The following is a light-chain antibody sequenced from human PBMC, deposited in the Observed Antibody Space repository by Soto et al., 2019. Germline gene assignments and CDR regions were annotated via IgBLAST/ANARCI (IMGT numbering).Light chain of an antibody. V-gene: IGLV2-14*01. CDR2: DVS. Sequence: QSVLTQPASVSGSPGQSITISCTGTSSDVGGYNYVSWYQQHPGKAPKLMIYDVSNRPSGVANRFSGSKSGNTASLTISWLQSEDEADYYCSSYTGSSALVFGGGTKLTVL. J-gene: IGLJ2*01. CDR3: SSYTGSSALV. CDR1: SSDVGGYNY.